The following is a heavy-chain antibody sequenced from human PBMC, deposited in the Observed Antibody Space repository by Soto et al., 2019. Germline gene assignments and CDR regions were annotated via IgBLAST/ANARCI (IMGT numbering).Heavy chain of an antibody. CDR3: ARAEPRDIAMAEFAY. J-gene: IGHJ4*02. CDR2: IWYDGSNK. Sequence: SKGLDWVAVIWYDGSNKYYADSVKGRFTINPDTSMNQFSLHLNSVTPEDTAVYYCARAEPRDIAMAEFAYWGQGTLVTVSS. D-gene: IGHD6-19*01. V-gene: IGHV3-33*01.